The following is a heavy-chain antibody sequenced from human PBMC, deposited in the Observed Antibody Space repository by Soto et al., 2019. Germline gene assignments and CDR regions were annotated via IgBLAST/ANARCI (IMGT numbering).Heavy chain of an antibody. D-gene: IGHD2-21*02. J-gene: IGHJ4*02. V-gene: IGHV1-46*02. CDR2: INPSGGST. CDR1: GFTFNNFY. Sequence: SVKVSCKSSGFTFNNFYLHWVRQAPGQGLEWMGIINPSGGSTSYAQKFLGRVTMTRDTSKSTVYMELSSLTSDDTAIYFCAYLYSFGDRSSFDYWGQGTLVTVSS. CDR3: AYLYSFGDRSSFDY.